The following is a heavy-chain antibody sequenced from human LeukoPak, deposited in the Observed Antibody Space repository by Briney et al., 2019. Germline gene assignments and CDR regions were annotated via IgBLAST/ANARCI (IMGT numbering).Heavy chain of an antibody. CDR3: ARGGGMATAHFDY. D-gene: IGHD5-24*01. Sequence: ASVKVSCKASGGTFSSYAISWVRQPPGQGLEWMGGIIPIFGTANYAQKFQGRVTITTDESTSTAYMELSSLRSEDTAVYYCARGGGMATAHFDYWGQGTLVTVSS. V-gene: IGHV1-69*05. CDR2: IIPIFGTA. CDR1: GGTFSSYA. J-gene: IGHJ4*02.